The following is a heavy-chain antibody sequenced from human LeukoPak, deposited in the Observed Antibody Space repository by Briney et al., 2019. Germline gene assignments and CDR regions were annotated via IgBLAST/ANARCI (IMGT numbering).Heavy chain of an antibody. CDR2: INHSGST. Sequence: SETLSLTCAVYGGSFSGYYWSWIRQPPGKGLEWIGEINHSGSTNYNPSLKSRVTISVDTSKNQFSLKLSSVTAADTAVYYCASPVTYYDYVWGSYRPTPMRYWGQGTLVTVSS. CDR3: ASPVTYYDYVWGSYRPTPMRY. D-gene: IGHD3-16*02. J-gene: IGHJ4*02. CDR1: GGSFSGYY. V-gene: IGHV4-34*01.